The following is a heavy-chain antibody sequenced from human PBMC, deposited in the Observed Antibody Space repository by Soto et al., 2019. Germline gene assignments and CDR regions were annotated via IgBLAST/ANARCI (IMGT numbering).Heavy chain of an antibody. CDR3: ARASRGYSYEAAFDY. Sequence: ASVKVSCKASGYIFVNYGIAWVRQAPGQGLEWMGWISPYSGNTHYASKVQGRLTMTTDTSTSTAYMELRSLRSDDTAVYYCARASRGYSYEAAFDYWGQGTLVTVSS. CDR2: ISPYSGNT. J-gene: IGHJ4*02. V-gene: IGHV1-18*01. D-gene: IGHD5-18*01. CDR1: GYIFVNYG.